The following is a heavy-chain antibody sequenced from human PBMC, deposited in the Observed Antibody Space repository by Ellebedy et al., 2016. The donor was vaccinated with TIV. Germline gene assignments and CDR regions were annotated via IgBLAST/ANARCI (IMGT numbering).Heavy chain of an antibody. CDR2: IRSQANSYVT. Sequence: GESLKISXAASGFTFSGSAMHWARQSSGKGLEWIGRIRSQANSYVTAYAPSVKGRFFISRDDSKNTAYLHMNSLNTEDSAVYYCTRRGVSGGRTFDYWGQGTLVTVSS. CDR3: TRRGVSGGRTFDY. CDR1: GFTFSGSA. J-gene: IGHJ4*02. D-gene: IGHD6-19*01. V-gene: IGHV3-73*01.